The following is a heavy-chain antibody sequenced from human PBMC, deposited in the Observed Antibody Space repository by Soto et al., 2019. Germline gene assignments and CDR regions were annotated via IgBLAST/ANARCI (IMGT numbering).Heavy chain of an antibody. J-gene: IGHJ6*02. D-gene: IGHD3-10*01. Sequence: PGGSLRHSCTASGFTFSSCGMHWVRPAPGKGLEWVAVISYDGSNKYYADSVKGRFTISRDNSKNTLYLQMNSLRAEDTAVYYCAKEVLRMVRGVIIYYYYGMDVWGQGTTVPGFS. CDR3: AKEVLRMVRGVIIYYYYGMDV. CDR1: GFTFSSCG. V-gene: IGHV3-30*18. CDR2: ISYDGSNK.